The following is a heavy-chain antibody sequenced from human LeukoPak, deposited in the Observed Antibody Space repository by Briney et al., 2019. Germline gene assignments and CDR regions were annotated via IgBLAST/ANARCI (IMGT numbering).Heavy chain of an antibody. D-gene: IGHD3-22*01. Sequence: PSETLSLTRNVSGASVSSGSYYWSWIRQPPGKGLEWIGYIYYSGSTSYNPSLKSRVTISVDTSKNQFSLKLTSVTAADTAVYYCAAVPYYDSSGARFDYWGQGTLVTVSS. CDR1: GASVSSGSYY. V-gene: IGHV4-61*01. J-gene: IGHJ4*02. CDR2: IYYSGST. CDR3: AAVPYYDSSGARFDY.